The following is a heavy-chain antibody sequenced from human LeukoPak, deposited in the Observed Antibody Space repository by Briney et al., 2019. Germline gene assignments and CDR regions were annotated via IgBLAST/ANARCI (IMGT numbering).Heavy chain of an antibody. CDR3: ARDGRSVGLYYFDY. V-gene: IGHV3-53*01. Sequence: GGSLRLSCAASGFTVSSNYMSWVRQAPGKGLEWVSVIYSGGSTYYADSVKGRFTISRDNSKNTLYLQMNSLRAEDTAVYYCARDGRSVGLYYFDYWGQGTLVTVSS. CDR1: GFTVSSNY. D-gene: IGHD1-26*01. CDR2: IYSGGST. J-gene: IGHJ4*02.